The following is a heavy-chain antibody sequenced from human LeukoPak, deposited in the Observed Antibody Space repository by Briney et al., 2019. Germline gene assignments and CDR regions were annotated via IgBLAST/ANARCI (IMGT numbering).Heavy chain of an antibody. Sequence: TGGSLRLSCAASGFTFSSYSINWVRQAPGKGLEWVSSISSSSSYIYYADSVKGRFTISRDNAKNSLYLQMNSLRAEDTAVYYCARVRSSGYYRMDYWGQGTLVTVSS. D-gene: IGHD3-22*01. CDR1: GFTFSSYS. CDR2: ISSSSSYI. V-gene: IGHV3-21*01. J-gene: IGHJ4*02. CDR3: ARVRSSGYYRMDY.